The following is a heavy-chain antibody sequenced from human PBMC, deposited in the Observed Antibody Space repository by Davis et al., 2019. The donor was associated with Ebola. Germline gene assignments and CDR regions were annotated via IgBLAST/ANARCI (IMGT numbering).Heavy chain of an antibody. V-gene: IGHV3-9*01. J-gene: IGHJ6*04. CDR1: GFTFGDSA. Sequence: GGSLRLSCAGSGFTFGDSAMHWVRQAPGKGLEWVSGISWNSDSIVYADSVKGRFTISRDNAKNSLYLQMNSLRVEDTAVYYCARDDYDFWGGYSPVYYYGMDVWGKGTTVTVSS. CDR2: ISWNSDSI. CDR3: ARDDYDFWGGYSPVYYYGMDV. D-gene: IGHD3-3*01.